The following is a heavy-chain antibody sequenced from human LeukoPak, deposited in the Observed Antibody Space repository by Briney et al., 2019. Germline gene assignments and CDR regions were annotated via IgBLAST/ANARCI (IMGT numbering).Heavy chain of an antibody. D-gene: IGHD3-3*01. Sequence: GGSLKLSCAASGFTVSSNYMSWVRQGPGKGLEWVSVIYSGGSTYYADSVKGRFTISRDNSKNTLYLQMNSLRAEDTAVYYCASYDFWSGYYTDYWGQGTLVTVSS. CDR1: GFTVSSNY. J-gene: IGHJ4*02. V-gene: IGHV3-66*02. CDR3: ASYDFWSGYYTDY. CDR2: IYSGGST.